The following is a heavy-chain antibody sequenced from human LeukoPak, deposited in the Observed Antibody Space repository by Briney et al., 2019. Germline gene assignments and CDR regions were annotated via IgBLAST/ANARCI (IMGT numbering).Heavy chain of an antibody. Sequence: GSLRLSCAVSGFTFSSYSMNWISQPPGKGLEWIGSIYYSGSTYYNPSLKSRVTISVDTSKNQFSLKLSSVTAADTALYYCARVQGSSGWYIFDYWGQGTLVTVSS. J-gene: IGHJ4*02. CDR1: GFTFSSYS. CDR2: IYYSGST. D-gene: IGHD6-19*01. V-gene: IGHV4-39*07. CDR3: ARVQGSSGWYIFDY.